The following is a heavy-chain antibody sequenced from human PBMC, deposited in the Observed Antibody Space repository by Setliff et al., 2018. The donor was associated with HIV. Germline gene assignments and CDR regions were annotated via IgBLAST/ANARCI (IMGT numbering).Heavy chain of an antibody. Sequence: GGSLRLSCTTSGFTFGDHGVSWVRQAPGKGLEWVGFIGSRTYGGTTEYAASVKGRFTISRDDSKNSLYLQMNSLNTEDTGVYYCTPTPPGSYMDVWGRGTTVTVSS. CDR2: IGSRTYGGTT. J-gene: IGHJ6*03. CDR1: GFTFGDHG. V-gene: IGHV3-49*04. CDR3: TPTPPGSYMDV.